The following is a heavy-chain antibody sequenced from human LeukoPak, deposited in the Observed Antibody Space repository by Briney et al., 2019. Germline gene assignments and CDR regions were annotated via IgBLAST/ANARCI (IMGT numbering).Heavy chain of an antibody. CDR3: ARGVYYDSSGYVTY. D-gene: IGHD3-22*01. J-gene: IGHJ4*02. V-gene: IGHV3-23*01. Sequence: GGSLRLSCAASGFTFSSYAMSWVRQAPGKGLEWVSAISGSGGSTYYADSVKGRFTISRDNSKNTLYLQMNSLRAEDTAVYYCARGVYYDSSGYVTYWGQGTLVTVSS. CDR2: ISGSGGST. CDR1: GFTFSSYA.